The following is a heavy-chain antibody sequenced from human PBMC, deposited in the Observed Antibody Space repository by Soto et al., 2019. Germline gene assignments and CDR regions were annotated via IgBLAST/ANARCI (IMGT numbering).Heavy chain of an antibody. CDR1: GFSFGTNA. CDR2: ISDDGNTK. J-gene: IGHJ4*02. Sequence: QVQLVESGGGVVQPGTSLRLSCAASGFSFGTNAMYWVRQAPGRGLEWVAVISDDGNTKYYADYVKGRFTISRDNSRNTLYLQIYSLRTEDAAVYYCASSYFYDSGGYYPFDNWGQGTLVTVSS. CDR3: ASSYFYDSGGYYPFDN. V-gene: IGHV3-30-3*01. D-gene: IGHD3-22*01.